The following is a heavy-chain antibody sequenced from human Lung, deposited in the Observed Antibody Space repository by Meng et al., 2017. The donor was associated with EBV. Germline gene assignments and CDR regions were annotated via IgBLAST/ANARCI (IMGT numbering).Heavy chain of an antibody. V-gene: IGHV4-34*01. Sequence: QLQQWGAGLLQPPAPPPSPVSLYGGSFTAESGSWIRQPTGKGRGWIGEINHSGSTNSNPSLKSRVTISVDTSKNQFSLKLSSVTAADTAVYYCARGGWGDFDYWGQGTLVTVSS. CDR2: INHSGST. CDR3: ARGGWGDFDY. J-gene: IGHJ4*02. CDR1: GGSFTAES. D-gene: IGHD1-26*01.